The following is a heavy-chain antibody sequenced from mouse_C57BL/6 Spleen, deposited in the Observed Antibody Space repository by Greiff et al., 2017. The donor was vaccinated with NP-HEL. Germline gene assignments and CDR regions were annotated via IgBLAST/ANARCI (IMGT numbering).Heavy chain of an antibody. CDR3: AREIITSVVEGQAMDY. D-gene: IGHD1-1*01. Sequence: QVQLQQSGAELVKPGASVKLSCKASGYTFTSYWMHWVKQRPGQGLEWIGMIHPNSGSTNYNEKFKSKATLTVDKSSSTAYMQLSSLTSEDSAVYYCAREIITSVVEGQAMDYWGQGTSVTVSS. CDR1: GYTFTSYW. V-gene: IGHV1-64*01. CDR2: IHPNSGST. J-gene: IGHJ4*01.